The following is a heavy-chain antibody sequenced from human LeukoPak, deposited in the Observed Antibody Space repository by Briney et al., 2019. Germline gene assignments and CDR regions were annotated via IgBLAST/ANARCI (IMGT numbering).Heavy chain of an antibody. Sequence: GGSLRLSCAASGFAFSSYSMNWVRQVPGKGLEWISYISTSSFTISYADSVKGRFTTTRDNAGNSLYLQMKSLRVEDTAVYYCARVKTRFLEWLSPVGAFDIWGQGTMVTVSS. CDR3: ARVKTRFLEWLSPVGAFDI. V-gene: IGHV3-48*01. J-gene: IGHJ3*02. CDR1: GFAFSSYS. CDR2: ISTSSFTI. D-gene: IGHD3-3*01.